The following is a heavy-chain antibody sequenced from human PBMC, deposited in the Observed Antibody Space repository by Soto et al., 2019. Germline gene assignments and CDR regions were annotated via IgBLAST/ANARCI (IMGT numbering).Heavy chain of an antibody. CDR2: IYHSGST. J-gene: IGHJ3*02. CDR1: GGSISSGGYS. D-gene: IGHD3-10*01. CDR3: ARAHGSGWGAFDI. V-gene: IGHV4-30-2*01. Sequence: QLQLQESGSGLVKPSQTLSLTCAVSGGSISSGGYSWSWIRQPPGKGLEWIGYIYHSGSTYYNPSLKSRVTISVDRAKNQFFLKLSSVTAADTAVYYCARAHGSGWGAFDIWDQGTMVTVSS.